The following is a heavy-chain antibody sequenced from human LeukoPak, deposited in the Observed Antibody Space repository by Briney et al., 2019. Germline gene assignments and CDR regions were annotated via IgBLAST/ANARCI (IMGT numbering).Heavy chain of an antibody. Sequence: PGRSLRLSCAASGVTFGSYVMHWVRQAPGKGLEWMAFISHDGSTKLYADSVKGRFTISRDNSKNTMFLQMNSLRPEDTAVYFCAKDGGNYYIDYWGQGTLVTVSS. V-gene: IGHV3-30*18. CDR3: AKDGGNYYIDY. CDR2: ISHDGSTK. D-gene: IGHD4-23*01. CDR1: GVTFGSYV. J-gene: IGHJ4*02.